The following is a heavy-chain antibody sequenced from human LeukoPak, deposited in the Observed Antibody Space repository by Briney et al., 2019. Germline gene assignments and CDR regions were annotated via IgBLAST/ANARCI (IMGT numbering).Heavy chain of an antibody. J-gene: IGHJ3*02. V-gene: IGHV1-69*13. CDR2: IIPIFGTA. D-gene: IGHD4-11*01. CDR1: GYTFTSYD. CDR3: ARATTVTPDVFDI. Sequence: RASVKVSCKASGYTFTSYDINWVRQAPGQGLEWMGGIIPIFGTANYAQKFQGRVTITADESTSTAYMELSSLRSEDTAVYYCARATTVTPDVFDIWGQGTMVTVSS.